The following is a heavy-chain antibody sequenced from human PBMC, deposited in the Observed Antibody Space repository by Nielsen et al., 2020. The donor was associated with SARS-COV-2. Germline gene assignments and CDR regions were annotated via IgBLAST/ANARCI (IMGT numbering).Heavy chain of an antibody. CDR1: GFTFDDYA. V-gene: IGHV3-9*01. CDR2: ISWNSGSI. Sequence: GGSLRLSCAASGFTFDDYAMHWARQAPGKGLEWVSGISWNSGSIGYADSVKGRFTISRDNAKNSLYLQMNSLRAEDTALYYCAKDRGRRYGPGSSRVPFDAFDIWGQGTMVTVSS. CDR3: AKDRGRRYGPGSSRVPFDAFDI. D-gene: IGHD3-10*01. J-gene: IGHJ3*02.